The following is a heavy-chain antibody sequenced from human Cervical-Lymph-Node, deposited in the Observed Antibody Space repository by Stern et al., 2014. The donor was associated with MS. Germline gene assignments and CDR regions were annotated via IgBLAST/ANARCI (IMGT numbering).Heavy chain of an antibody. V-gene: IGHV1-46*01. J-gene: IGHJ4*02. CDR1: GYTFSSYY. CDR3: ARDVGGVAGTLLDY. D-gene: IGHD6-19*01. CDR2: INPSGGTT. Sequence: DQLVESGAEVKKPGASVKVSCKASGYTFSSYYFHWVRQAPGQGLEWMGIINPSGGTTTYARNFQGRVTMTRDTSTSTVYMELSSLRSDDTALYYCARDVGGVAGTLLDYWGQGTLVTVSS.